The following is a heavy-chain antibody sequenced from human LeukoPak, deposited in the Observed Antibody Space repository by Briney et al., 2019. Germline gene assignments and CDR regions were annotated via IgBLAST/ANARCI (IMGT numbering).Heavy chain of an antibody. V-gene: IGHV3-9*01. CDR1: GFTFDDYA. CDR2: ISWNSGSI. Sequence: SGGSLRLSCAASGFTFDDYAMHWVRQAPGKGLEWVSGISWNSGSIGYADSVKGRFTISRDNAKNSLYLQMNSLRAEDTALYYCAKSGGPYSYGYHFDYWGQGTLVTVSS. D-gene: IGHD5-18*01. J-gene: IGHJ4*02. CDR3: AKSGGPYSYGYHFDY.